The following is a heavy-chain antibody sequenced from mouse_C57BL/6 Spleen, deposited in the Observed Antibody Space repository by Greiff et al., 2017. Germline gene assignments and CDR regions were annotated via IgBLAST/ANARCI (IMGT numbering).Heavy chain of an antibody. CDR1: GYAFTNYL. CDR2: INPGSGGT. V-gene: IGHV1-54*01. J-gene: IGHJ3*01. CDR3: AKDSSGPFAY. Sequence: VQLQQSGAELVRPGTSVKVSCKASGYAFTNYLIEWVKQRPGQGLEWIGVINPGSGGTNYNEKFKGKATLTADKSSSTAYMQLSSLTSEASAVYFCAKDSSGPFAYWGQGTLVTVSA. D-gene: IGHD3-2*02.